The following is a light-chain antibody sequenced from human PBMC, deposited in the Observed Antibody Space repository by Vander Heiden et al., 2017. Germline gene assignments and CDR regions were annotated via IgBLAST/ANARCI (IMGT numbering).Light chain of an antibody. Sequence: SYVLTQPPSVSVAPGQTARITCGGDDIGSKGVHWYQQKPGQAPVLVIYDDTNRPSDIPDRISGSNSANTATLTISRVEAGDEADYYCELWHSRSHHVVFGGGTKLTVL. CDR3: ELWHSRSHHVV. CDR2: DDT. V-gene: IGLV3-21*02. J-gene: IGLJ3*02. CDR1: DIGSKG.